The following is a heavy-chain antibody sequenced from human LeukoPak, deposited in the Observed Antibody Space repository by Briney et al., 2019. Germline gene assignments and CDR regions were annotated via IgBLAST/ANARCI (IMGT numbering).Heavy chain of an antibody. CDR3: ARDPGNCGGGSCLDT. CDR2: INLDGSQK. Sequence: GGSLRLSCTGSGFIFSTYWMNWVRQAPGKGLEWVANINLDGSQKYYVDAVKGRFTISRDNAKNSLYLQMNSLRSEDTAVYYCARDPGNCGGGSCLDTWGLGTLVAVSS. CDR1: GFIFSTYW. J-gene: IGHJ5*02. V-gene: IGHV3-7*01. D-gene: IGHD2-15*01.